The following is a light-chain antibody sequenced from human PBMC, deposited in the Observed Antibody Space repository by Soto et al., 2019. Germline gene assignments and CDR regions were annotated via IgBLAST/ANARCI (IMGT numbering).Light chain of an antibody. Sequence: QSVLTQPASVSGSPGQSITISCTGTSSNVGSYNLVSWYQQHPGKAPKLMIYEVSKRPSGVSNRFSGSKSGNTASLTISGLQAEDEADYHCCSYAGSYTDVFGPGTKVTV. CDR2: EVS. CDR3: CSYAGSYTDV. V-gene: IGLV2-23*02. CDR1: SSNVGSYNL. J-gene: IGLJ1*01.